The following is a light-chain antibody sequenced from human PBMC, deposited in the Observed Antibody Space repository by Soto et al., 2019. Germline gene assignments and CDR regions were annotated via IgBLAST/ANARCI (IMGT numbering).Light chain of an antibody. CDR1: QSISSY. Sequence: DIQMTQSPSSLSASVGDRVTITCRASQSISSYLNWYQQKPGKAPKLLIYAASSLQSGVPSMFSGSGSGTDFTLTISSLQPEDFATYYCQQSYSRTFGPGTKVDIK. J-gene: IGKJ3*01. CDR3: QQSYSRT. CDR2: AAS. V-gene: IGKV1-39*01.